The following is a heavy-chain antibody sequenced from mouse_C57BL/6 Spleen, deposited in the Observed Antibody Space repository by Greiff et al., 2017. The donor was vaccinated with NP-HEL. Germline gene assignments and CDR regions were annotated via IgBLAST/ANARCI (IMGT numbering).Heavy chain of an antibody. CDR3: ARENWDDRENY. V-gene: IGHV5-17*01. CDR1: GFTFSDYG. CDR2: ISSGSSTI. D-gene: IGHD4-1*01. Sequence: EVKLMESGGGLVKPGGSLKLSCAASGFTFSDYGMHWVRQAPEKGLEWVAYISSGSSTIYYADTVKGRFTISRDNAKNTLFLQMTSLRSEDTAMYYCARENWDDRENYWGQGTTLTVSS. J-gene: IGHJ2*01.